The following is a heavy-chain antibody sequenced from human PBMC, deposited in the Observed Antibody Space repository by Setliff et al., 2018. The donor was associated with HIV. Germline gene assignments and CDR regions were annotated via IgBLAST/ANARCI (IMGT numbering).Heavy chain of an antibody. D-gene: IGHD3-3*01. J-gene: IGHJ6*02. CDR3: ARDNPHFGVASSYYYGMDV. CDR2: VHYSGAA. V-gene: IGHV4-39*07. CDR1: GDSISDNDFY. Sequence: PSETLSLTCSLSGDSISDNDFYWGWIRQPPGKGLEWIGIVHYSGAAYYNPSPKSRVTISVDTSQNQFSLKLTSVTAADTAVYYCARDNPHFGVASSYYYGMDVWGQGTTVTVSS.